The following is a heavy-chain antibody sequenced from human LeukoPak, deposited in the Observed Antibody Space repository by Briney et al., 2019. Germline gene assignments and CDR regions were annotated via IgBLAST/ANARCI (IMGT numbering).Heavy chain of an antibody. CDR3: ARAPMIRGVIISYFDY. J-gene: IGHJ4*02. CDR2: IYTSGST. Sequence: SETLSLTCTVSGGSISSYYWSWIRQPAGKGLEWIGRIYTSGSTNYNPSLKSRVTMSVDTSKNQFSLKLSSVTAADTAVYYCARAPMIRGVIISYFDYWGQGTLVTVSS. D-gene: IGHD3-10*01. CDR1: GGSISSYY. V-gene: IGHV4-4*07.